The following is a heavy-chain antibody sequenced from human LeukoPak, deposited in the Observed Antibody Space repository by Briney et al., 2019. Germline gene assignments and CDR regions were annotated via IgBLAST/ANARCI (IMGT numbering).Heavy chain of an antibody. J-gene: IGHJ6*02. D-gene: IGHD3-10*01. CDR2: IYSGGST. Sequence: GGSLRLSCAAPGFTVSSNYMSWVRQAPGKGLEWVSVIYSGGSTYYADSVKGRFTISRDNSKNTLYLQMNSLRAEDTAVYYCARDRDYYYGMDVWGQGTTVTVSS. CDR3: ARDRDYYYGMDV. V-gene: IGHV3-53*01. CDR1: GFTVSSNY.